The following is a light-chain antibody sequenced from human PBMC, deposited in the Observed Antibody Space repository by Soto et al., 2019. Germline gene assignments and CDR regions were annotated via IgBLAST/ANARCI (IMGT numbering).Light chain of an antibody. CDR2: GAS. CDR3: QQYNNWPPWT. V-gene: IGKV3-15*01. Sequence: EIGMTQSPATLSVYPGERATLSCRASQSVSSNLAWYQQKPGQAPRLLIYGASTRATGIPARFSGSGSGTEFTLTISSLQSEDFAVYYCQQYNNWPPWTFGQGTKVDIK. CDR1: QSVSSN. J-gene: IGKJ1*01.